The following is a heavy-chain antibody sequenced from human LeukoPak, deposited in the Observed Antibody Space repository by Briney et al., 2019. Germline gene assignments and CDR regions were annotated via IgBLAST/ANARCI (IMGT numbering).Heavy chain of an antibody. J-gene: IGHJ5*02. CDR3: ARGITGMYYYDP. CDR1: GFTFSSYW. D-gene: IGHD3-10*01. Sequence: PGGSLRLSCTASGFTFSSYWMHWVRQAPGKGLVWVSRINFDGSSTYYADSVKGRFTISRDNAKDTLYLQINSLRAEDTAVYYCARGITGMYYYDPWGQGTLVTVSS. CDR2: INFDGSST. V-gene: IGHV3-74*01.